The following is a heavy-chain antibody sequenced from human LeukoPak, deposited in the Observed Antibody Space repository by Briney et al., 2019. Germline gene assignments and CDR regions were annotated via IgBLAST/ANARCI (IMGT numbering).Heavy chain of an antibody. J-gene: IGHJ6*02. Sequence: GGSLRLSCAASGFTFSSYEMNWVRQAPGKGLEWVGRIKSKIDAETRDYAEAVKGRFTISRDDSKNTLYLEMHSLKTEDTAIYFCARIRAGDSYGMDVWGQGTTVTVSS. V-gene: IGHV3-15*01. CDR3: ARIRAGDSYGMDV. CDR1: GFTFSSYE. CDR2: IKSKIDAETR. D-gene: IGHD3-3*01.